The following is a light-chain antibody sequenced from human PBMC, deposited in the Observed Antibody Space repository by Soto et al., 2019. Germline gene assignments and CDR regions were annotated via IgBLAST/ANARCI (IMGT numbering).Light chain of an antibody. Sequence: QSALTQPASVSGSPGQSITFSCTGTGSDVGGYNYVSWYQQHPGKTPKLMIYDVSNRPSGVSSRFSGSKSGNTASLTISGLQAEDEADYYCSSYTSSTTLLFGGGTKLTVL. J-gene: IGLJ2*01. CDR2: DVS. V-gene: IGLV2-14*01. CDR1: GSDVGGYNY. CDR3: SSYTSSTTLL.